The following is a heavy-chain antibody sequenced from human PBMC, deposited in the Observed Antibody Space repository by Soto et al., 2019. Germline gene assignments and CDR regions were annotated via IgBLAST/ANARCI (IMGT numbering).Heavy chain of an antibody. CDR3: TRDSSLSFDF. D-gene: IGHD6-6*01. CDR2: INNDGSGT. V-gene: IGHV3-74*01. CDR1: GFIFRDHW. Sequence: LRLSCVASGFIFRDHWMHWVRQAPGKGLVWISHINNDGSGTSYADSVKGRFTISRDNAENTIYLQMNSLTVEDTAVYYCTRDSSLSFDFWGQGALVTVS. J-gene: IGHJ4*02.